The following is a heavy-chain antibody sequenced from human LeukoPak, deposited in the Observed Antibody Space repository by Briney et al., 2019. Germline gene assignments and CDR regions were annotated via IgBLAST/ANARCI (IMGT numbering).Heavy chain of an antibody. CDR3: ARLEGSLGMNWFDP. CDR2: INPNSGGT. V-gene: IGHV1-2*06. D-gene: IGHD3-3*01. CDR1: GYTFTGYY. J-gene: IGHJ5*02. Sequence: ASVKVSCKASGYTFTGYYMHWVRQAPGQGLEWMGRINPNSGGTNYAQKFQGRVTMTRDTSISTAYMELSRLRSDDTAVYYCARLEGSLGMNWFDPWGQGTLVTVSS.